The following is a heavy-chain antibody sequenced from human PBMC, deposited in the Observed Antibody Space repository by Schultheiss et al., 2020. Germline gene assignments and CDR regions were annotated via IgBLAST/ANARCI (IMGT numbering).Heavy chain of an antibody. Sequence: SQTLSLTCTVSGGSISSGGYYWSWIRQHPGKGLEWIGYIYYSGSTYYNPSLKSRVTISVDTSKNQFSLKLSSVTAADTAIYYCARELCSGRTCYGSYYEYWGPGTVVTVSS. D-gene: IGHD2-15*01. J-gene: IGHJ4*02. V-gene: IGHV4-31*03. CDR2: IYYSGST. CDR3: ARELCSGRTCYGSYYEY. CDR1: GGSISSGGYY.